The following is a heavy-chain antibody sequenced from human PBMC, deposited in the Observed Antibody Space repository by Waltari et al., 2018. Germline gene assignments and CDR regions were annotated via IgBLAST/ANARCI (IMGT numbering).Heavy chain of an antibody. CDR3: ARGREGRPTGYFDY. J-gene: IGHJ4*02. V-gene: IGHV5-51*01. CDR2: IYPGGSDT. Sequence: EVQLVQSGAEVKKPGESLKISCKGSGYSFSNSWIGWVRQMPGRGLEWMGIIYPGGSDTRYSPSFQGQVTISTDKSISTAYLQWSSLKASDTAIYYCARGREGRPTGYFDYWGQGTLVTVSS. D-gene: IGHD3-10*01. CDR1: GYSFSNSW.